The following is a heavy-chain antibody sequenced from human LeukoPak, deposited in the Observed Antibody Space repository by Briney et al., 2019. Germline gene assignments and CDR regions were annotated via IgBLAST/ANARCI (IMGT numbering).Heavy chain of an antibody. D-gene: IGHD6-19*01. V-gene: IGHV3-74*01. Sequence: GGSLRFSCAASGFTFSSYWMNWVRQAPGKGLVWVSRIASDGSSTTYADSVKGRFSISRDNAKNTLYLQMNSLRDEDTAVYYCARDLARIAVAGTGFDYWGQGTLVTVSS. CDR3: ARDLARIAVAGTGFDY. CDR1: GFTFSSYW. CDR2: IASDGSST. J-gene: IGHJ4*02.